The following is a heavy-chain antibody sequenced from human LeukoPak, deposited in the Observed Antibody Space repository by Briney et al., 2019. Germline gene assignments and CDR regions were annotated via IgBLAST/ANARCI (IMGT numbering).Heavy chain of an antibody. CDR2: IISSGGNT. CDR3: ASHDNSGYYLYRYFTY. CDR1: GFTFSSYA. J-gene: IGHJ4*02. Sequence: TGGSLRLSCAASGFTFSSYAMSWVRQAPGKGLEWVSAIISSGGNTNYADSVKGRFTISRDNSKNTLFLQMNSLRAEDTAVYYCASHDNSGYYLYRYFTYWGQGSLVTVSS. D-gene: IGHD3-22*01. V-gene: IGHV3-23*01.